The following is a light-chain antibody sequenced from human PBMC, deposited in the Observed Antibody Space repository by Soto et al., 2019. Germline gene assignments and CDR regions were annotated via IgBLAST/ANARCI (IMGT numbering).Light chain of an antibody. CDR2: AAS. CDR3: QQPHGTPYT. J-gene: IGKJ2*01. Sequence: DILMSQSPPSLASSVGDRVTLTCRASQSVDRFLTWYQQKPGQAPKLLIFAASSRADGVPTRFSGSGSGTDFALTITSLQPEDLAFYYCQQPHGTPYTFGQGTKLEIK. CDR1: QSVDRF. V-gene: IGKV1-39*01.